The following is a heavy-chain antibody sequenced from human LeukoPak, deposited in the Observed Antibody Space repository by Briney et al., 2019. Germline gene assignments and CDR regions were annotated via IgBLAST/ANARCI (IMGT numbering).Heavy chain of an antibody. J-gene: IGHJ4*02. D-gene: IGHD6-13*01. V-gene: IGHV4-39*01. CDR1: GGSISGSSYY. Sequence: PSETLSLTCTVSGGSISGSSYYWGWIRQPPGKGLEWIGSIYYSGSTYYNPSLKSRVTISVDTSRNQFSLKLSSVTAADTAIYYCARLPSGYTSSLGVFDYWGQGTLVTASS. CDR2: IYYSGST. CDR3: ARLPSGYTSSLGVFDY.